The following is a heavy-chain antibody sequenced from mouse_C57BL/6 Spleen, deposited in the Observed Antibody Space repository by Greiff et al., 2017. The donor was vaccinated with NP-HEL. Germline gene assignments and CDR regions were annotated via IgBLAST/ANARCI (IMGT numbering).Heavy chain of an antibody. Sequence: EVKLVESGGGLVKPGGSLKLSCAASGFTFSDYGMHWVRQAPEKGLEWVAYISSGSSTIYYADTVKGRFTISRDNAKNTLFLQMTSLRSEDTAMYYCARSLTVVASFDYWGQGTTLTVSS. D-gene: IGHD1-1*01. CDR1: GFTFSDYG. CDR2: ISSGSSTI. CDR3: ARSLTVVASFDY. V-gene: IGHV5-17*01. J-gene: IGHJ2*01.